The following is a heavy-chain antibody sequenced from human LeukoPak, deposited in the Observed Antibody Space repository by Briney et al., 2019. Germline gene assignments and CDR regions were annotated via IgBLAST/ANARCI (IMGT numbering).Heavy chain of an antibody. CDR3: ASAHYDYVWGSYRPFDY. D-gene: IGHD3-16*02. CDR1: GGSVSSGSYY. V-gene: IGHV4-61*01. CDR2: IYYSGST. J-gene: IGHJ4*02. Sequence: SETLSLTCNVSGGSVSSGSYYWSWIRQPPGKGLEWIGYIYYSGSTNYNPSLKSRVTISVDTSKNQFSLKLSSVTAADTAVYYCASAHYDYVWGSYRPFDYWGQGTLVTVSS.